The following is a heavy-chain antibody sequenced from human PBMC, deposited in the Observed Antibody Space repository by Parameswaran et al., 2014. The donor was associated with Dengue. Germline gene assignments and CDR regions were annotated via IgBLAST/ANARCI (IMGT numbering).Heavy chain of an antibody. J-gene: IGHJ5*02. D-gene: IGHD3-22*01. Sequence: LSCTVSGGSISSSSYYWGWIRQPPGKGLEWIGSIYYSGSTYYNPSLKSRVTISVDTSKNQFSLKLSSVTAADTAVYYCARHDLGYYYDSSGPRGENWFDPWGQGTLVTVSS. CDR3: ARHDLGYYYDSSGPRGENWFDP. CDR1: GGSISSSSYY. CDR2: IYYSGST. V-gene: IGHV4-39*01.